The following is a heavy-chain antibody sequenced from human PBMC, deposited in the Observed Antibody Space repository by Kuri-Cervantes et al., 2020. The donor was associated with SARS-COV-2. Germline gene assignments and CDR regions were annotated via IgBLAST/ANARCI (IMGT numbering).Heavy chain of an antibody. CDR2: INSDGSST. V-gene: IGHV3-74*01. J-gene: IGHJ6*02. D-gene: IGHD3-10*01. CDR1: RFTLSSYW. CDR3: ARVPSITMVRGANSYGMDV. Sequence: GESLKISCAASRFTLSSYWMHCVRQAPGKGLVWVSRINSDGSSTSYADSVKGRFTISRDNAKNTLYLQMNSLRAEDTAVYYCARVPSITMVRGANSYGMDVWGQGTTVTVSS.